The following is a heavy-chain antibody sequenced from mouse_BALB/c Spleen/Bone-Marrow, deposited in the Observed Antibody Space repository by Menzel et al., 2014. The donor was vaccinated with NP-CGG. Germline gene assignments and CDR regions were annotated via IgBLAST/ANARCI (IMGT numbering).Heavy chain of an antibody. CDR2: IDPENGNT. Sequence: EVQLQESGAELVRPGALVKLSCKASGFNIKGYYMHWVKQRPEQGLEWIGWIDPENGNTIYDPKFQGKASITADTSSNTAYLQLSSLTSEDTAVYYCARGPYWGQGTTLTVSS. CDR3: ARGPY. J-gene: IGHJ2*01. V-gene: IGHV14-1*02. CDR1: GFNIKGYY.